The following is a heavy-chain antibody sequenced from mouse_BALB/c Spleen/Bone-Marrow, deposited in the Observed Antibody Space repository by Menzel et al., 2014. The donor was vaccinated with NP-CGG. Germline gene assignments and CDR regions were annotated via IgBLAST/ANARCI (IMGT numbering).Heavy chain of an antibody. D-gene: IGHD2-1*01. CDR2: IDPENGDT. CDR1: GFNIKDYY. J-gene: IGHJ4*01. CDR3: NGNYYAMDY. Sequence: VQLQQSGAELVRSGASVKLSCTASGFNIKDYYMHWVKQRPEQGLEWIGWIDPENGDTEYAPKFQGKATMTADTSPNTAYLQLSSLTSEDTAVYYCNGNYYAMDYWGHGTSVTVSS. V-gene: IGHV14-4*02.